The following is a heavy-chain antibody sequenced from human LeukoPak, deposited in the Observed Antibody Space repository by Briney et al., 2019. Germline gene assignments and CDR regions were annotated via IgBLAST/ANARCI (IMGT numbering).Heavy chain of an antibody. J-gene: IGHJ5*02. CDR2: IWYDGSNK. Sequence: GGSLRLSCAASGFTFSSYGMHWVRQAPGKGLEWVAVIWYDGSNKYYADSVKGRFTISRDNSKNTLYLQMNSLRAEDTAVYYCARSEDYASNWYGNWGQGTLVTVSS. CDR1: GFTFSSYG. CDR3: ARSEDYASNWYGN. V-gene: IGHV3-33*01. D-gene: IGHD2-2*01.